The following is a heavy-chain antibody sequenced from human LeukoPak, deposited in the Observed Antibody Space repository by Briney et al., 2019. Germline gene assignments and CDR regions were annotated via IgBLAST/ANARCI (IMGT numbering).Heavy chain of an antibody. CDR1: GYTFTSYD. D-gene: IGHD6-13*01. J-gene: IGHJ6*02. V-gene: IGHV1-8*01. Sequence: ASVTVSCKASGYTFTSYDINWVRQAPGQGLEWMGWMNPNSGNTDYAQTFQGRVTMTRNTSISTAYMELSSLRSEDTAVYYCARAPYSSSWYSLFRLPPGTLYYYYYGMDVWGQGTTVTVSS. CDR3: ARAPYSSSWYSLFRLPPGTLYYYYYGMDV. CDR2: MNPNSGNT.